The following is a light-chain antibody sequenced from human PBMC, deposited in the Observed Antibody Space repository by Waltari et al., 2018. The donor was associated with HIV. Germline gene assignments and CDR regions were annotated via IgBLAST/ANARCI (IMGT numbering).Light chain of an antibody. J-gene: IGLJ1*01. CDR2: GNS. CDR3: QSHDSSLSGYV. Sequence: QSVLTQPPSVSGAPGPRVTISCTGSSPNIGAGYHVHWYQQLPGTAPKLLIYGNSNRPSGVPDRFSGSKSGTSASLAITGLQAEDEADYYCQSHDSSLSGYVFGTGTKVTVL. V-gene: IGLV1-40*01. CDR1: SPNIGAGYH.